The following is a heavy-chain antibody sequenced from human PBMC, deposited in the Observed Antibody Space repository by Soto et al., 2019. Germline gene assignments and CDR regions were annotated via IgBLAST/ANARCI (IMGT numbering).Heavy chain of an antibody. Sequence: GESLKISCKGSGYSFAGYWITWVRQKPGKGLEWMGRIDPSDSQTYYSPSFRGHVTISVTKSITTVFLQWSSLRASDTAMYYCARQIYDSDTGPDFQYYFDSWGQGTPVTVS. CDR1: GYSFAGYW. D-gene: IGHD3-22*01. CDR2: IDPSDSQT. CDR3: ARQIYDSDTGPDFQYYFDS. J-gene: IGHJ4*02. V-gene: IGHV5-10-1*01.